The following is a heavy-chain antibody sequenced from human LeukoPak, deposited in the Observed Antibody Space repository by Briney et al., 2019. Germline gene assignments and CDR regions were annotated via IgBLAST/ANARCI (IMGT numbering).Heavy chain of an antibody. CDR1: GGSINSRSYY. Sequence: SETLSLTCTVSGGSINSRSYYWGWIRQPPGKGLEWIGSIYYSGSTYYNPSLKSRVTISVDTSKNQFSLKLSSVTAADTAMYYCARQGYSSSWYPQYNWFDPWGQGTLVPVSS. D-gene: IGHD6-13*01. V-gene: IGHV4-39*01. CDR3: ARQGYSSSWYPQYNWFDP. J-gene: IGHJ5*02. CDR2: IYYSGST.